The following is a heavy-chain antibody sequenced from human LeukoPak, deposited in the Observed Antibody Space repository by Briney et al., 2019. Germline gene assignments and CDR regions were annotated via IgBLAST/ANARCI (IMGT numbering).Heavy chain of an antibody. Sequence: TGGSLRLSCAASGFTFNVYYMSWIRQAPGERLEWLSYINIGGTNTHYADSVKGRFTISRDNAKKSLYLEMNNLRAEDTAVYYCATDGAGFDTWGQGVLVTVSS. CDR2: INIGGTNT. J-gene: IGHJ5*02. V-gene: IGHV3-11*01. CDR1: GFTFNVYY. CDR3: ATDGAGFDT.